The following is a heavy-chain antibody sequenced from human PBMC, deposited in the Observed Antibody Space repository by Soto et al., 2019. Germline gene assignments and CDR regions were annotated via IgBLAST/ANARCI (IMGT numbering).Heavy chain of an antibody. J-gene: IGHJ4*02. Sequence: TGGSLRLSCAASGFTFSSYAMSWVRQAPGKGLEWVSAISGSGGSTYHADSVKGRFTISRDNSKYTLYLQMNCLRADDTAVYYCARDYGNSGSYKFDYWGQGTPVTVSS. CDR2: ISGSGGST. CDR3: ARDYGNSGSYKFDY. V-gene: IGHV3-23*01. D-gene: IGHD1-26*01. CDR1: GFTFSSYA.